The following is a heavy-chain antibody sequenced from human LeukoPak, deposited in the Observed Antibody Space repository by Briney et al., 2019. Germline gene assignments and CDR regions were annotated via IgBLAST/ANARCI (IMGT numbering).Heavy chain of an antibody. Sequence: ASVKVSCKASGYTFTGFYMDWVRQAPGQGLEWMGWINPNSGDTHYAQKFQGRVAMTRDTSISTAYMELSSLTYDDTAEYFCARGLNGAFGIWGQGTMVTVSS. CDR1: GYTFTGFY. CDR3: ARGLNGAFGI. J-gene: IGHJ3*02. CDR2: INPNSGDT. D-gene: IGHD2-8*01. V-gene: IGHV1-2*02.